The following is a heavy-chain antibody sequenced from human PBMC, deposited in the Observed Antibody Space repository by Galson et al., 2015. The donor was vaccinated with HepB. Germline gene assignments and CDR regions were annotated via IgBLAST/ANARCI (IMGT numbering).Heavy chain of an antibody. CDR1: GFTFDDYA. CDR2: ISWNSGSI. V-gene: IGHV3-9*01. D-gene: IGHD4-17*01. Sequence: SLRLSCAASGFTFDDYAMHWVRQAPGKGLEWVSGISWNSGSIGYADSVKGRFTISRDNAKNSLYLQMNSLRAEDTALYYCAKGMTTVTTFDYWGQGTLVTVSS. J-gene: IGHJ4*02. CDR3: AKGMTTVTTFDY.